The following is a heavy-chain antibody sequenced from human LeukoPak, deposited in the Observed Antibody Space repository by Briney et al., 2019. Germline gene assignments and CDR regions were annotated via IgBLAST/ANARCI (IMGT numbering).Heavy chain of an antibody. V-gene: IGHV1-69-2*01. D-gene: IGHD6-6*01. Sequence: ATVKISCKVSGYTFTDYYMHWVQQAPGKGLEWMGLVDPEDGETIYAEKFQGRVTITADTSTDTAYMELSSLRSEDTAVYYCATIEYSSSSRAFDIWGLGTMVTVSS. CDR2: VDPEDGET. CDR3: ATIEYSSSSRAFDI. CDR1: GYTFTDYY. J-gene: IGHJ3*02.